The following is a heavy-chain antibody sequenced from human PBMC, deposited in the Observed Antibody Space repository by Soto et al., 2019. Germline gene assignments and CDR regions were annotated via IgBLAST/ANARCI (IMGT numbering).Heavy chain of an antibody. J-gene: IGHJ4*02. V-gene: IGHV4-59*08. D-gene: IGHD3-10*01. Sequence: SETLSLTCTISGDSISSYYWSWIRQSPGKGLEWIGYIDDSGSTNYNPSLKSRVNISIDTSKNQFSLKLSSVTAADTAVYYCARVFYFYGSGTSPRYHFDYWGQGIQVTVSS. CDR1: GDSISSYY. CDR2: IDDSGST. CDR3: ARVFYFYGSGTSPRYHFDY.